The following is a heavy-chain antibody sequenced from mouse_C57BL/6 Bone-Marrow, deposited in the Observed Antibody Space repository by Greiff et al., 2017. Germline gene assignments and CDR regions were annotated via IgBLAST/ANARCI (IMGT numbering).Heavy chain of an antibody. CDR2: INPGSGGT. J-gene: IGHJ3*01. CDR3: ARSPYYYGSPWFAY. V-gene: IGHV1-54*01. Sequence: QVQLQQSGAELVRPGTSVKVSCKASGYAFTNYLIEWVKQRPGQGLEWIGVINPGSGGTNYNEKFKGKATLTADKSSSTAYMQLSSLTSEDSAVYFCARSPYYYGSPWFAYWGQGTLVTVSA. D-gene: IGHD1-1*01. CDR1: GYAFTNYL.